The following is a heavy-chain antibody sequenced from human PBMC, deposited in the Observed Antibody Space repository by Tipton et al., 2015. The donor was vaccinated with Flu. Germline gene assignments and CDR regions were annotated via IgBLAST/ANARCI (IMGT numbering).Heavy chain of an antibody. V-gene: IGHV3-7*01. CDR1: GFTFSSYW. CDR3: ARAVGGSGSY. CDR2: IKQDGSVK. J-gene: IGHJ4*02. D-gene: IGHD3-10*01. Sequence: SLRLSCAASGFTFSSYWMSWVRQGPGKGLEWVANIKQDGSVKYYVDSVKGRFTISRDNAKKSLSLQMNSLRGDDSAVYYCARAVGGSGSYWGQGTLVTVSS.